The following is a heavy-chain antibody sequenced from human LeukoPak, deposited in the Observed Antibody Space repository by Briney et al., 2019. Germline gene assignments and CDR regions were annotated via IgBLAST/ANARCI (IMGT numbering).Heavy chain of an antibody. CDR2: IIPSGGST. CDR1: GYTFTSYY. CDR3: AREREQWLALDY. D-gene: IGHD6-19*01. V-gene: IGHV1-46*01. J-gene: IGHJ4*02. Sequence: ASVKVSCKASGYTFTSYYMHWVRQAPGQGLEWMGIIIPSGGSTSYAQKFQGRVTMTRDTSTSTVYMELSSLRSEDTAVYYCAREREQWLALDYWGQGTLVTVSS.